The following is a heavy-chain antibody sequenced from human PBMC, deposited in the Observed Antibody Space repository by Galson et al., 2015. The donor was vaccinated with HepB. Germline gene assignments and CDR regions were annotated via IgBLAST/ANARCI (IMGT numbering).Heavy chain of an antibody. CDR2: ITSTGDTI. D-gene: IGHD4-17*01. V-gene: IGHV3-23*01. CDR3: AKNYGYFDS. J-gene: IGHJ4*02. Sequence: SLRLSCAASGFSFSTWAVTWVRQAPGKGLEWVSVITSTGDTIYYADSVKGRFTVSRDNSKSTLYLQLSNLRADDPAVYYCAKNYGYFDSWGQGTLLTVSS. CDR1: GFSFSTWA.